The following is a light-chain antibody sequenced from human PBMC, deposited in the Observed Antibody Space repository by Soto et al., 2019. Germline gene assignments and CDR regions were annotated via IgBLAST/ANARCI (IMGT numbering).Light chain of an antibody. J-gene: IGKJ1*01. CDR2: DAS. V-gene: IGKV3-20*01. Sequence: EIVLTQSPGTLSLSPGERATLSCRASQSVSSSYLAWYQQKPGQAPRLLIYDASTRATGIPDRISGSGSGTAFTLNISRLEPEDFAVYYCQQYGSSPWTFGQGTRVEIK. CDR3: QQYGSSPWT. CDR1: QSVSSSY.